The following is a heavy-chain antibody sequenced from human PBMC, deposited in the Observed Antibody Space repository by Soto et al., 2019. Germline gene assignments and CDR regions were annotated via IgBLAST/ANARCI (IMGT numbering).Heavy chain of an antibody. CDR2: VYYNGAT. Sequence: QVQLQVSGPGLLRPSETLSLTCRVSGASMTSYHWTWIRPSPGKGLEWIGNVYYNGATTYNPSLRSRVAISIDTSEKQFSLKLNSLTAADAATYFCARSGQTVSFFDFWAQGALVAISS. J-gene: IGHJ5*01. V-gene: IGHV4-59*01. CDR1: GASMTSYH. CDR3: ARSGQTVSFFDF. D-gene: IGHD4-17*01.